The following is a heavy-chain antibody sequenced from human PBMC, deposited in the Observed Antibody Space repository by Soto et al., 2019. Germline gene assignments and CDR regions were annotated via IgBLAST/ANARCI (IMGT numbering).Heavy chain of an antibody. Sequence: QVQLVESGGGVVQPGRSLRLSCTASGFTFSTNGMHWVRQAPGKGLEWVAVIWHDGHTQYYADSVKGRFTISRDNSKXXXXXXXXXXXXXXXXXXXXXXXXXSAFDYWGQGTLVTVSS. D-gene: IGHD3-10*01. CDR3: XXXXXSAFDY. J-gene: IGHJ4*02. V-gene: IGHV3-33*03. CDR2: IWHDGHTQ. CDR1: GFTFSTNG.